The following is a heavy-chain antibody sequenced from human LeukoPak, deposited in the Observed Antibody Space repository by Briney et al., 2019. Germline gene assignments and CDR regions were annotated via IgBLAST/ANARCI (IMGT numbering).Heavy chain of an antibody. CDR1: GFTVSSNY. V-gene: IGHV3-53*01. D-gene: IGHD3-22*01. Sequence: GGSLRLSCAASGFTVSSNYMTWVRQAPGKGLEWVSVIYSNNTTFYADSVKGRFTISRDKSKNTQYLQMNSLRAEDTAVYYCAKGITVMMVAPGYWGQGTLVTVSS. J-gene: IGHJ4*02. CDR2: IYSNNTT. CDR3: AKGITVMMVAPGY.